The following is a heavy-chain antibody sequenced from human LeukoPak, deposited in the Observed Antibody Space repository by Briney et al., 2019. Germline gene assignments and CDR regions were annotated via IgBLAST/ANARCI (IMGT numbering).Heavy chain of an antibody. CDR1: GFTFDDYA. CDR3: AKDIATGNRLYYFDY. Sequence: GGSLRLSCAASGFTFDDYAMHWVRQAPGKGLEWVSGISWNGGTIAYADSVKGRFTISRDNAKNSLYLQMNSLRAEDTALYYCAKDIATGNRLYYFDYWGQGTLVTVSS. CDR2: ISWNGGTI. D-gene: IGHD1-14*01. V-gene: IGHV3-9*01. J-gene: IGHJ4*02.